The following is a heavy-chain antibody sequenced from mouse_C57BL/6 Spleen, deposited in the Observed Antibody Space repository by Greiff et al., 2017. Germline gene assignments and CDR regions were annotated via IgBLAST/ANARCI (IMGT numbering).Heavy chain of an antibody. D-gene: IGHD1-1*01. CDR2: IYPGSGST. CDR3: ARAGSTTEVATDWYFDV. CDR1: GYTFTSYW. V-gene: IGHV1-55*01. J-gene: IGHJ1*03. Sequence: VQLQQPGAELVKPGASVKMSCKASGYTFTSYWITWVKQRPGQGLEWIGDIYPGSGSTNYNEKFKSKATLTVDTSSSTAYMQLSSLTSEASAVYYWARAGSTTEVATDWYFDVWGTGTTVTVSS.